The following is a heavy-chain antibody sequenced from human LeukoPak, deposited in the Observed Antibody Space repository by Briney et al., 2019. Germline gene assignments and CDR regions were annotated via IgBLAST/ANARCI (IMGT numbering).Heavy chain of an antibody. V-gene: IGHV3-23*01. CDR2: ISGSGGST. D-gene: IGHD6-19*01. CDR1: GFTFSSYA. CDR3: AKGGSGWYTIDAFDI. Sequence: GGSLRLSCAASGFTFSSYAMSWVRQAPGKGLEWVSAISGSGGSTYYADSVKGRFTISRDNSKNTLYLQVNSLRAEDTAVYYCAKGGSGWYTIDAFDIWGQGTMVTVSS. J-gene: IGHJ3*02.